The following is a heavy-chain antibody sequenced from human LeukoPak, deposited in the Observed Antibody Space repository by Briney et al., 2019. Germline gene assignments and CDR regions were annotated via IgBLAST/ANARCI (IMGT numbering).Heavy chain of an antibody. CDR3: ARSVWFGEWYYCDY. CDR1: GFTFSSYA. CDR2: ISSNGGST. Sequence: AGSLRLSCAASGFTFSSYAMHWVRQAPGKGLEYVSAISSNGGSTYHANSVKGRFTISRDNSKNTLYLQVGSLRAEDMAVYYCARSVWFGEWYYCDYWGQGTLVTVSS. J-gene: IGHJ4*02. D-gene: IGHD3-10*01. V-gene: IGHV3-64*01.